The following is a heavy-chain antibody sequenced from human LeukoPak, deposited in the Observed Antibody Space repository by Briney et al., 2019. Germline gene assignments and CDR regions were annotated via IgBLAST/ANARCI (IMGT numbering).Heavy chain of an antibody. CDR1: AYPFTGYY. D-gene: IGHD3-22*01. V-gene: IGHV1-2*02. J-gene: IGHJ4*02. Sequence: ASVKVSCKASAYPFTGYYMHWVRQAPGQGLEWMGWINPKSGGTNYAQKFQGRVTMTRDTSISTAYMELSSLRSDDTAVYYCAREGGERSYYDSSGYCCDCWGQGTLVTVSS. CDR3: AREGGERSYYDSSGYCCDC. CDR2: INPKSGGT.